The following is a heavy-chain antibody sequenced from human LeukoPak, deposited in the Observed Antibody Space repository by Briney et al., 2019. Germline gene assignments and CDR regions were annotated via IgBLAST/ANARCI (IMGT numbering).Heavy chain of an antibody. V-gene: IGHV3-23*01. J-gene: IGHJ4*02. Sequence: GGSLRLSCAASGFTFSSSAMNWVRQAPGKGLEWVSAISGSGGSTYYADSVKGRFTIPRENSKNTLYLQMNSLRAEDTAVYYCAKDSEAARRFDYWGQGTLVTVSS. CDR2: ISGSGGST. CDR3: AKDSEAARRFDY. D-gene: IGHD6-6*01. CDR1: GFTFSSSA.